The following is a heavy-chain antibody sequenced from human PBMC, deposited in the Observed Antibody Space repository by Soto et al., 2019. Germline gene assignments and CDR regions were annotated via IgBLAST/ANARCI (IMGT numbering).Heavy chain of an antibody. V-gene: IGHV3-21*01. CDR3: ASFSLYDSSGYPTNDY. CDR2: ISSSSTYI. D-gene: IGHD3-22*01. Sequence: GGSLRLSCTASGFTFSSYSMNWVRQAPGKGLDWVSSISSSSTYIYYADSVKGRFTISRDNSKNTLYLQMNSLRAEDTAVYYCASFSLYDSSGYPTNDYWGQGTLVTVSS. CDR1: GFTFSSYS. J-gene: IGHJ4*02.